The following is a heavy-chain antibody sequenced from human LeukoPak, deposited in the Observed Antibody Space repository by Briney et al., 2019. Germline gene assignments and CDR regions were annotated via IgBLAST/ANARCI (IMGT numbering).Heavy chain of an antibody. CDR2: ISSSSSTI. J-gene: IGHJ4*02. CDR1: GFTFSSYS. D-gene: IGHD3-10*01. V-gene: IGHV3-48*01. CDR3: ARDSSGVAYYFDY. Sequence: GGSLRLSCAASGFTFSSYSMNWVRQAPGKGLEWVSYISSSSSTIYYADSVKGRFTISRDNAKNSLYLQMNSLRAEDTAVYYCARDSSGVAYYFDYWGQGTLVTVSS.